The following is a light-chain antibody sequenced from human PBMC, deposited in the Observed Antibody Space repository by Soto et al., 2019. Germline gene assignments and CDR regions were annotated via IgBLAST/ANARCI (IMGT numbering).Light chain of an antibody. CDR2: DAS. CDR1: QDISDY. J-gene: IGKJ4*01. V-gene: IGKV1-33*01. Sequence: DIQMTQSPSSLSASVGDRVTITRQASQDISDYLNWYQQKPGKAPKLLIYDASNSETGVPSRFSGSGSGTDFTFTISSLQPEDISTYYCQQYDNLALTFGGGTKVDIK. CDR3: QQYDNLALT.